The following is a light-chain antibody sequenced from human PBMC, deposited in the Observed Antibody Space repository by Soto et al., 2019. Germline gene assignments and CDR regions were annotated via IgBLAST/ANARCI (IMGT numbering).Light chain of an antibody. CDR2: DVS. Sequence: EIVMTQSPATLSVSPGERATLSCRASQSVGSDLAWYQQKPGRTPSLLIYDVSTRATGIPARFSGSGSGTEFTLTISSLQSEDFAVYYCQKYNSWPLTFGGGTKVEIK. CDR3: QKYNSWPLT. CDR1: QSVGSD. V-gene: IGKV3-15*01. J-gene: IGKJ4*01.